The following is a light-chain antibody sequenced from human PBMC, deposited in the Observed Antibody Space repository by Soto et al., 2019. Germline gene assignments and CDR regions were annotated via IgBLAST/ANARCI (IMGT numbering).Light chain of an antibody. Sequence: VMTQSPPTLSVSPGERATLSCRASQSVSSNLAWYQQKPGQVPRLLIYGASTRATGLPARFSGSGSVTEFTLTISSLQSEDFAVYYCQQYNNWPWTFGQGTKVEIK. J-gene: IGKJ1*01. CDR3: QQYNNWPWT. CDR1: QSVSSN. V-gene: IGKV3-15*01. CDR2: GAS.